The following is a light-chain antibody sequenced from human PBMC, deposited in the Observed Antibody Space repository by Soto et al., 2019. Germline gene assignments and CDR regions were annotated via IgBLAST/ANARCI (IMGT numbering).Light chain of an antibody. V-gene: IGKV3-15*01. J-gene: IGKJ1*01. CDR3: QQYNTWPPKT. CDR1: QSVSSN. CDR2: GAS. Sequence: EIVMTQSPATLSVSPGERATLSCRASQSVSSNLAWYQQKPGQAPRLLIYGASNRATGIPARFSGSGSGTEFTLTISSLQSEDFAVYYCQQYNTWPPKTFGQGTKVEIK.